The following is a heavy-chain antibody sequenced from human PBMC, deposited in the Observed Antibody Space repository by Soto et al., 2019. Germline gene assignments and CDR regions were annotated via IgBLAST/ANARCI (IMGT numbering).Heavy chain of an antibody. CDR1: GGSISSGDYY. CDR2: IYYSGST. V-gene: IGHV4-30-4*01. CDR3: ARDLRPQLTTVKGEGDWYFDL. D-gene: IGHD4-4*01. Sequence: QVQLQESGPGLVKPSQTLSLTCTVSGGSISSGDYYWSWIRQPPGKGLGWIGYIYYSGSTYYNPSLKSRVTISVDTSKNQFSLKLSSVTAADTAVYYCARDLRPQLTTVKGEGDWYFDLWGRGTLVTVSS. J-gene: IGHJ2*01.